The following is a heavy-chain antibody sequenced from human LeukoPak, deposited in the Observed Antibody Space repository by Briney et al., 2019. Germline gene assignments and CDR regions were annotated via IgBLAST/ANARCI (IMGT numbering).Heavy chain of an antibody. J-gene: IGHJ4*02. Sequence: GGSLRLSCAVSGFTFSSYAMSWVRQAPGKGLEWVSSIGPTGTDRYYADSVRGRFTISRDNAKNSMYLQMDSLRDEDTAVYYCATETIGRHYDYWGQGTLLTVSS. V-gene: IGHV3-21*01. CDR1: GFTFSSYA. CDR2: IGPTGTDR. D-gene: IGHD1-14*01. CDR3: ATETIGRHYDY.